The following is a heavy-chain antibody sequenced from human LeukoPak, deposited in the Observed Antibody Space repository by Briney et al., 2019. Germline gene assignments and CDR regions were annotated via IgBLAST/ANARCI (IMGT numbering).Heavy chain of an antibody. Sequence: PSETLSLTCTVSGGSISSYYWSWIRQPPGKGLEWIGYIYYSGSTNYNPSLKSRVTISVDTSKNQFSLKLSSVTAADTAVYYCARHVRDGMTTVTLGGNSHWYFDLWGRGTLVTVSS. V-gene: IGHV4-59*08. D-gene: IGHD4-17*01. CDR2: IYYSGST. CDR1: GGSISSYY. J-gene: IGHJ2*01. CDR3: ARHVRDGMTTVTLGGNSHWYFDL.